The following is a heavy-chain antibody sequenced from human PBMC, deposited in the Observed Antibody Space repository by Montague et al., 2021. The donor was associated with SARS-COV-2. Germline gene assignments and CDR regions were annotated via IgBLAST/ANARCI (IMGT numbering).Heavy chain of an antibody. D-gene: IGHD6-19*01. V-gene: IGHV3-30-3*01. CDR2: ISYDGSNK. J-gene: IGHJ6*02. Sequence: SLRLSFAASGFTFSSYAMHWVRQAPGKGLEWVAVISYDGSNKYYADSVKGRFTISRDNSKNTLYLQMNSLRAEDTAVYYCARTREQWLVLDQKRYYYYGMDVWGQGTTVTVSS. CDR3: ARTREQWLVLDQKRYYYYGMDV. CDR1: GFTFSSYA.